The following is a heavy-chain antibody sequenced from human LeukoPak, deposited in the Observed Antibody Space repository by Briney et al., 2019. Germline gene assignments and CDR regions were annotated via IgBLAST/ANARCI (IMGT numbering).Heavy chain of an antibody. Sequence: PSETLSLTCTVSGGSISSYYWRWVRQPPGKGLEWIGYIYYSGSTNYNPSLKSRVTRSVDTSKNQFSLKLSSVTAAGTAVYYCARWGTSSGYYTFDYWGQGTLVTVSS. D-gene: IGHD3-22*01. CDR2: IYYSGST. CDR1: GGSISSYY. V-gene: IGHV4-59*01. CDR3: ARWGTSSGYYTFDY. J-gene: IGHJ4*02.